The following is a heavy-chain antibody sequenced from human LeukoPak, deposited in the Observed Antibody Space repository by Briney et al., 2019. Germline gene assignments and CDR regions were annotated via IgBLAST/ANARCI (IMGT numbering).Heavy chain of an antibody. V-gene: IGHV3-74*01. CDR3: ARRSLRRSGAAGYDY. CDR1: GFTFSSYW. D-gene: IGHD7-27*01. Sequence: SGGSLRLSCAASGFTFSSYWMHWVRQAPGKGLVWVSRINSDGSSTSYADSVKGRFTISRDNAKNSLYLQMNSLRVEETAVYYCARRSLRRSGAAGYDYWGQGTLVTVSS. J-gene: IGHJ4*02. CDR2: INSDGSST.